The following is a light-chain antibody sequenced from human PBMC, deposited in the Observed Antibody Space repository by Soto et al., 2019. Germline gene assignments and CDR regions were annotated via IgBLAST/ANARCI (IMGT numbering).Light chain of an antibody. Sequence: IVFTQSASTLSLSPGERATLSCRASQSVSTYLAWYQQRPGQAPRLLIYDASSRATGIPDRFSGSGSGTEFTLTISSLQSEDFALYYCQQYDDWPWTFGHGTKVDIK. CDR3: QQYDDWPWT. V-gene: IGKV3D-15*01. CDR1: QSVSTY. J-gene: IGKJ1*01. CDR2: DAS.